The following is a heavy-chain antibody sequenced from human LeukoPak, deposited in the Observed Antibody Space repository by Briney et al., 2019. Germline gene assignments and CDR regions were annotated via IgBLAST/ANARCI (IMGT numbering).Heavy chain of an antibody. CDR2: IKQDGSEK. D-gene: IGHD2-21*01. CDR3: ARDLEGPICYFDY. CDR1: GFTFSSYW. J-gene: IGHJ4*02. V-gene: IGHV3-7*01. Sequence: GGSLRLSCAASGFTFSSYWMSWVRQAPGKGLERVANIKQDGSEKYYVDSVKGRFTISRDNAKNSLYLQMNSLRAEDTAVYYCARDLEGPICYFDYCGQGTLVTVSS.